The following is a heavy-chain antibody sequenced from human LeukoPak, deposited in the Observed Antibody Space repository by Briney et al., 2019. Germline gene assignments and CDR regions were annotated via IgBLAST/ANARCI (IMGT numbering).Heavy chain of an antibody. CDR1: GYTFTSYG. CDR3: ARDPLVGATTKGYYYYMDV. D-gene: IGHD1-26*01. V-gene: IGHV1-18*01. CDR2: ISAYNGNT. Sequence: ASVKVSCKASGYTFTSYGISWVRQAPGRGLEWMGWISAYNGNTNYAQKLQGRVTMTTDTSTSTAYMELRSLRSDDTAVYYCARDPLVGATTKGYYYYMDVWGKGTTVTVSS. J-gene: IGHJ6*03.